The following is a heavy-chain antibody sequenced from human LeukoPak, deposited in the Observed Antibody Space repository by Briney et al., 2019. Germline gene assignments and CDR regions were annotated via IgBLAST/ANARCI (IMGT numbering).Heavy chain of an antibody. CDR1: GGSFSGYY. V-gene: IGHV4-34*01. D-gene: IGHD6-6*01. J-gene: IGHJ4*02. Sequence: SETLSLTCAVYGGSFSGYYWSWIRQPPGKGLEWIGEINRSGSTNDNPSLKSRVTMSVDTSKNQFSLKLSSVTAADTAVYYCAKATYSSSPAHYWGQGTLVTVSS. CDR2: INRSGST. CDR3: AKATYSSSPAHY.